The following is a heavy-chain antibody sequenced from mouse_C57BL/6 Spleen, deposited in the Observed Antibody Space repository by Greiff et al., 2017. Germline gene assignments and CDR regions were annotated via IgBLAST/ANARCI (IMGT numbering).Heavy chain of an antibody. CDR1: GFNIKDYY. D-gene: IGHD1-1*01. Sequence: EVQLQQSGAELVRPGASVKLSCTASGFNIKDYYMHWVKQRPEQGLGWIGRIDPEDGDTEYAPKFQGKATMTADTSSNTAYLQLSSLTSEYTAVYYCLITTVDYAMDYWGQGTSVTVSS. J-gene: IGHJ4*01. V-gene: IGHV14-1*01. CDR3: LITTVDYAMDY. CDR2: IDPEDGDT.